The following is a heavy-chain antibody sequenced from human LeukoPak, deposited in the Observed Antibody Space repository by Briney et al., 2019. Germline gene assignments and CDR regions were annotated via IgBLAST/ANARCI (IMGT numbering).Heavy chain of an antibody. CDR1: GYSFSSYC. Sequence: GESLKISCKVSGYSFSSYCIGWVRQMPGKGLEWMGIIYPGDSGPTYSPSFQGQVTISVDKSINTAYLQWSSLQASDTAMYYCGMSGDRVPLQDDVFDVWGQGTMVTVST. CDR3: GMSGDRVPLQDDVFDV. D-gene: IGHD2-15*01. CDR2: IYPGDSGP. J-gene: IGHJ3*01. V-gene: IGHV5-51*01.